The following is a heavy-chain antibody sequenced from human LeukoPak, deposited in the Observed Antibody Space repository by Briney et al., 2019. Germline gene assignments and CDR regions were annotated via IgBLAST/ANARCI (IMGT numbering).Heavy chain of an antibody. V-gene: IGHV3-11*01. CDR1: GITFTDHY. D-gene: IGHD3-10*01. J-gene: IGHJ4*02. CDR2: ISTSGRTI. Sequence: GGSLRLSCAASGITFTDHYMNWIRQAPGTGLEWLSYISTSGRTIAYADSVKGRFTISRDNAKNSLYLQMNSLRADDTAVYYCARTKSEPTYGQHHGLDNWGQGTLVTVSS. CDR3: ARTKSEPTYGQHHGLDN.